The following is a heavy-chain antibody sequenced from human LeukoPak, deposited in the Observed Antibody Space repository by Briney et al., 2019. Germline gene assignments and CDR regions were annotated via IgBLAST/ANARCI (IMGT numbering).Heavy chain of an antibody. Sequence: PSETLSLTCTVSGGSISSSSYYWGWIRQPPGKGLEWIGSIYYSGSTYYNPSLKSRVTISVDTSKNQFSLKLSSVTTADTAVYYCARTRYCSGGSCNFQHWGQGTLVTVSS. D-gene: IGHD2-15*01. CDR2: IYYSGST. CDR1: GGSISSSSYY. V-gene: IGHV4-39*07. CDR3: ARTRYCSGGSCNFQH. J-gene: IGHJ1*01.